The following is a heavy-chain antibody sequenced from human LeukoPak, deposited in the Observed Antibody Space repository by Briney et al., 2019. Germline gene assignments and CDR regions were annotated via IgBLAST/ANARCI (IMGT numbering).Heavy chain of an antibody. Sequence: PGGSLRLSCAASGFTVSSNYMSWIRQPPGKGLEWIGYIYYSGSTNYNPSLKSRVTISVDTSKNQFSLKLSSVTAADTAVYYCAGTYYAHYWGQGTLVTVSS. V-gene: IGHV4-59*02. D-gene: IGHD3-3*01. J-gene: IGHJ4*02. CDR1: GFTVSSNY. CDR2: IYYSGST. CDR3: AGTYYAHY.